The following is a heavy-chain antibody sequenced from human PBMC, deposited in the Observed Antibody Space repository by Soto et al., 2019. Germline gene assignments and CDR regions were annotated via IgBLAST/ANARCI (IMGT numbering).Heavy chain of an antibody. CDR2: INAGNGNT. CDR1: GYTFTSYA. J-gene: IGHJ5*02. D-gene: IGHD3-9*01. V-gene: IGHV1-3*01. Sequence: ASVKVSCKASGYTFTSYAMHWVRQAPGQRLEWMGWINAGNGNTKYSQKFQGRATITRDTSASTAYMELSSLRSEDTAVYYCARDLYYDILTGHAYNWFDPWGQGTLVTVSS. CDR3: ARDLYYDILTGHAYNWFDP.